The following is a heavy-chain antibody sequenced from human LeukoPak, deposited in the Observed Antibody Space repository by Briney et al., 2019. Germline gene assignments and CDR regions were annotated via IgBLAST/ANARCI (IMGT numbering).Heavy chain of an antibody. CDR2: ISGSGGST. CDR3: AKTPGSTVTTHFDY. CDR1: GFTFSSYA. D-gene: IGHD4-17*01. J-gene: IGHJ4*02. Sequence: GRSLRLSCAASGFTFSSYAMSWVRQAPGKGLEWVSAISGSGGSTYYADSVKGRFTISRDNSKNTLYLQMNSLRAEDTAVYYCAKTPGSTVTTHFDYWGQGTLVTVSS. V-gene: IGHV3-23*01.